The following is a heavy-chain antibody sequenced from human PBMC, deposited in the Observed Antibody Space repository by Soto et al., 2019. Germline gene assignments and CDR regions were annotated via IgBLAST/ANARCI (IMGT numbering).Heavy chain of an antibody. Sequence: ASVKVSCKASGYTFTSYAMHWVRQAPGQRLEWMGWINAGNGNTKYSQKFQGRVTITRDTSTSTAYMELSSLRSEDTAVYYCARDKGIAVAGTGGAYYYGMDVWGQGTTVTVSS. J-gene: IGHJ6*02. CDR1: GYTFTSYA. CDR3: ARDKGIAVAGTGGAYYYGMDV. CDR2: INAGNGNT. V-gene: IGHV1-3*01. D-gene: IGHD6-19*01.